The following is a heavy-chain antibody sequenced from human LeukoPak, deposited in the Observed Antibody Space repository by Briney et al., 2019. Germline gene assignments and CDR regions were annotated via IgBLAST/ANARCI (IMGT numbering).Heavy chain of an antibody. CDR3: ARAYCTNGVCYRSVLFARDAFDI. J-gene: IGHJ3*02. V-gene: IGHV1-2*02. D-gene: IGHD2-8*01. Sequence: ASVKVSCKASGYTFTGYYMHWVRQAPGQGLEWMGWINPNSGGTNYAQKFQGGVTMTRDTSISTAYMELSSLRSEDTAVYYCARAYCTNGVCYRSVLFARDAFDIWGQGTMVTVSS. CDR2: INPNSGGT. CDR1: GYTFTGYY.